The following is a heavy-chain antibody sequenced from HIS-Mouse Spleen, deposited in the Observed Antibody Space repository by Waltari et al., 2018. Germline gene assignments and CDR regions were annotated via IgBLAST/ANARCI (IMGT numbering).Heavy chain of an antibody. D-gene: IGHD2-8*01. Sequence: QVHLVESGGGVVQPGRSLRLSCAASGFTFSSYGMHGVARAPGKGLEWVAVIWYDGSNKYYADSVKGRFTISRDNSKNTLYLQMNSLRAEDTAVYYCAKGGLMVYAIGDYWGQGTLVTVSS. CDR2: IWYDGSNK. V-gene: IGHV3-33*06. CDR3: AKGGLMVYAIGDY. CDR1: GFTFSSYG. J-gene: IGHJ4*02.